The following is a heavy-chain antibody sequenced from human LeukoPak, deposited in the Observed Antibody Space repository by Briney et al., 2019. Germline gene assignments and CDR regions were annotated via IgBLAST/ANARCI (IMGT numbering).Heavy chain of an antibody. Sequence: GGSLRLSCVASGLTFRNYGMHWVRQAPGKGLEWVAFIRNDGGDKYYADSEKGRFTISRDNSKNTFYMELSSLRTEDSATYYCIKDTNWAFDFWGQGTLVTVSS. CDR2: IRNDGGDK. D-gene: IGHD1-1*01. V-gene: IGHV3-30*02. CDR1: GLTFRNYG. CDR3: IKDTNWAFDF. J-gene: IGHJ4*02.